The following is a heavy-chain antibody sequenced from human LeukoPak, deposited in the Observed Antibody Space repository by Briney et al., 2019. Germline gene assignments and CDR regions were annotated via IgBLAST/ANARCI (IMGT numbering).Heavy chain of an antibody. CDR2: IYYSGSA. V-gene: IGHV4-59*01. Sequence: SETPSLTCTVSGGSISSYYWSWIRQPPGKGLEWIGYIYYSGSANYNPSLKSRVTISVDTSKNQFSLKLSSVTAADTAVYYYAGDTGNDAFDLWGQGTMVTVSS. CDR3: AGDTGNDAFDL. D-gene: IGHD1-14*01. J-gene: IGHJ3*01. CDR1: GGSISSYY.